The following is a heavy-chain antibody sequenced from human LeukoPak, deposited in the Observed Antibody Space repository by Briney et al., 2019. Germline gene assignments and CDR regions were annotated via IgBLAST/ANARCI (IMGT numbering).Heavy chain of an antibody. J-gene: IGHJ4*02. D-gene: IGHD6-19*01. CDR2: FYHSGST. V-gene: IGHV4-59*01. Sequence: SETLSLTCTVSGGSISSYYWSWTRQPPGKGLEWIGNFYHSGSTNYNPSLKSRVTISVDTSKNQFSLKLTSVTAADTAVYYCVEGEQWLAFDRWGQGILVTVSS. CDR3: VEGEQWLAFDR. CDR1: GGSISSYY.